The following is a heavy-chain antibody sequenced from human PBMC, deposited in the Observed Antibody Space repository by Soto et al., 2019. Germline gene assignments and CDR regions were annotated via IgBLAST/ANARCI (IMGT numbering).Heavy chain of an antibody. D-gene: IGHD2-2*01. V-gene: IGHV3-20*04. J-gene: IGHJ4*01. Sequence: GGSLRLSCAASGFTFDEFGMSWVRQVPGKGPEWVSSSDSVRGRFTISRDDSKNMMYMEMSSLRTEDTAVYYCTTDSYINMPKVRFDYWGHGTLVTVSS. CDR1: GFTFDEFG. CDR3: TTDSYINMPKVRFDY.